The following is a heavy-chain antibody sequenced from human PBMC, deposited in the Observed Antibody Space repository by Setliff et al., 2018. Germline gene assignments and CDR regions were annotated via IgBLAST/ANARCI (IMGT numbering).Heavy chain of an antibody. CDR3: ARSLSSGSYWNPRPFYSDS. V-gene: IGHV4-61*09. CDR2: IDPSGNT. D-gene: IGHD3-10*01. Sequence: PSETLSLTCSVSGGSITSGSNYWRWIRQPAGRGLEWMGHIDPSGNTNYHPSLRSRVTISSDTSKNQFSLKLTSVTAADTAVYFCARSLSSGSYWNPRPFYSDSWGQGTLVTVSS. CDR1: GGSITSGSNY. J-gene: IGHJ4*02.